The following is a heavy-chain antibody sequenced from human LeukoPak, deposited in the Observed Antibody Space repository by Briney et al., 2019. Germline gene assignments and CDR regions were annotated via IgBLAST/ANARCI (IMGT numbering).Heavy chain of an antibody. J-gene: IGHJ4*02. Sequence: SETLSLTCTVSGGSISSYYWSWIRQPPGKGLEWIGYIYYSGSTNYNPSLKSRVTISVAPSKNQSSLKLSSVTAADTAVYYCASLLWFGESYYYFDYWGQGPLVTVSS. CDR1: GGSISSYY. V-gene: IGHV4-59*08. CDR2: IYYSGST. D-gene: IGHD3-10*01. CDR3: ASLLWFGESYYYFDY.